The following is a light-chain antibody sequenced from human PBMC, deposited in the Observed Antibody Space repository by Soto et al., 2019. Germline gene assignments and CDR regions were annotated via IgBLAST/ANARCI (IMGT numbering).Light chain of an antibody. CDR2: AAS. V-gene: IGKV1-27*01. CDR3: QNYNWPPFP. Sequence: DIQMTQSPSSLSASVGDRATISCRASQGISNCLAWYQQKPGKAPRLLIYAASSLQSGVSFRFTGSGSGTDFTLTISSLQPEDVATYYCQNYNWPPFPFGHGTKVDLK. J-gene: IGKJ3*01. CDR1: QGISNC.